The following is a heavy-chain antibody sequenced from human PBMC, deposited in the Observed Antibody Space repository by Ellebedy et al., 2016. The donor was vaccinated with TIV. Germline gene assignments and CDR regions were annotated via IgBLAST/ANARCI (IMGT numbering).Heavy chain of an antibody. V-gene: IGHV3-53*01. CDR3: ARAAYDISAGYYLDY. CDR1: GITVSSNY. D-gene: IGHD3-9*01. Sequence: PGGSLRLSCAASGITVSSNYMSWVRQPPGKGLEWVSVMYSGGSTYYADSVKGRFTMSRDNSKNTLYLQMNSLRAEDTAVYYCARAAYDISAGYYLDYWGQGTMVTVSS. CDR2: MYSGGST. J-gene: IGHJ4*02.